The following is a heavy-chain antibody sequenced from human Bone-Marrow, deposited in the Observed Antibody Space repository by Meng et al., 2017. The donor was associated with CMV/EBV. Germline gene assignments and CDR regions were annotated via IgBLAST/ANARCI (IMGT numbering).Heavy chain of an antibody. CDR1: GFTFGDYA. CDR3: TTEEDY. V-gene: IGHV3-49*04. J-gene: IGHJ4*02. CDR2: IRSKAYGGTT. Sequence: GESLKISCTASGFTFGDYAMSWVRQAPGKGLEWVGFIRSKAYGGTTEYAASVKGRFTISRDDSKSIAYLQMNSLKTEDTAVYYCTTEEDYWGQGTLVTVSS.